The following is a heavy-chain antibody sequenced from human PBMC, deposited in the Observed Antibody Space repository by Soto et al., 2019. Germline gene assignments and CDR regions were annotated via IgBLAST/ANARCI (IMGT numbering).Heavy chain of an antibody. CDR1: GGSIRSDGSY. V-gene: IGHV4-31*11. CDR3: ARRAGNRRGYPIDS. CDR2: IYYSGST. Sequence: QVQLQESGPGLVKPSQTLSLTCAVSGGSIRSDGSYWTWIRQLPGGGLEWIGYIYYSGSTSYNPSLESRASISVDSSATQFCLRLTSVTAADTAVYYCARRAGNRRGYPIDSWGQGTLVTVSS. J-gene: IGHJ4*02. D-gene: IGHD5-18*01.